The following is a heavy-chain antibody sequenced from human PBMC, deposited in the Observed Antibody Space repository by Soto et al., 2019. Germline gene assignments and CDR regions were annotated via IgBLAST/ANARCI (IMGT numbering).Heavy chain of an antibody. CDR3: ARDEAGRNVVVPAAMDY. CDR2: IIPIFGTA. J-gene: IGHJ4*02. V-gene: IGHV1-69*13. CDR1: GGTFSSYA. Sequence: SVKVSCKASGGTFSSYAISWVRQAPGQGLEWMGGIIPIFGTANYAQKFQGRVTITADESTSTAYMELSSLRSEDTAVYYCARDEAGRNVVVPAAMDYWGQGTLVTSPQ. D-gene: IGHD2-2*01.